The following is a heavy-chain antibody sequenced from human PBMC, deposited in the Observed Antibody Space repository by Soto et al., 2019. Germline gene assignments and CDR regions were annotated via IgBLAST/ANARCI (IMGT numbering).Heavy chain of an antibody. CDR1: GFSSSNYA. CDR2: IGSDTSYI. V-gene: IGHV3-23*03. CDR3: AKDPNGDYVGAFDS. Sequence: EVQLLESGGGLVQPGGSLRLSCTASGFSSSNYAVTWVRQAPGKGLEWVSSIGSDTSYIYYADSVKGRFTISRDKSKNTVFLQMNSLRADDTAVYHCAKDPNGDYVGAFDSWGQGALVTVSS. J-gene: IGHJ4*02. D-gene: IGHD4-17*01.